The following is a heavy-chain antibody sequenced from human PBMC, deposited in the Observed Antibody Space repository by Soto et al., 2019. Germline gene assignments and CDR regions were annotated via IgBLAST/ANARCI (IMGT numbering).Heavy chain of an antibody. J-gene: IGHJ3*02. CDR2: IWYDGSNK. V-gene: IGHV3-33*01. CDR1: GFTFSNYG. Sequence: GGSLRLSCAASGFTFSNYGMHWVRQVPGKGLDWVAVIWYDGSNKYYADSVRGRFIISRDNSKNRLFLQMTSLRVEDTGVYYCARDFPSPFINSPNDALDIWGQGTMVTVSS. D-gene: IGHD3-10*01. CDR3: ARDFPSPFINSPNDALDI.